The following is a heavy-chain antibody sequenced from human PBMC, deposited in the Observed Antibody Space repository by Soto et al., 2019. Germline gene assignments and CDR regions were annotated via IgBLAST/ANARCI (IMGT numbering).Heavy chain of an antibody. J-gene: IGHJ4*02. CDR3: ARARIAVAGLDY. Sequence: QVQLQQWGAGLLKPSETLSLTCAVYGGSFSGYYWSWIRQPPGKGLEWIGEINHSGSTNYNPSLKSRVTISVDTSKNQFSLKLSSVTAADTAVYYCARARIAVAGLDYCGQGTLVTVSS. CDR2: INHSGST. D-gene: IGHD6-19*01. V-gene: IGHV4-34*01. CDR1: GGSFSGYY.